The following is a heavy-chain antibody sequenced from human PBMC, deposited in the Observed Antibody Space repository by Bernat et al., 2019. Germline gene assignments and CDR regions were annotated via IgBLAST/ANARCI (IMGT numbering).Heavy chain of an antibody. CDR3: TRETKGSSGWLYIAAFDI. Sequence: VQLVESGGGLVQPWRSLRLSCTASGFTLCDYAMSWVRHAPGKGLEWVGFIRSKAYAGTTEYAASVKGRFTISRDDSKSIAYLQMNSLKTEDTAVYYCTRETKGSSGWLYIAAFDIWGQGTMVTVSS. CDR2: IRSKAYAGTT. CDR1: GFTLCDYA. J-gene: IGHJ3*02. D-gene: IGHD6-19*01. V-gene: IGHV3-49*04.